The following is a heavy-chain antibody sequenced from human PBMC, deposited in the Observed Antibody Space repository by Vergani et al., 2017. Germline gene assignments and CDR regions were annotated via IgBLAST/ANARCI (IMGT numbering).Heavy chain of an antibody. D-gene: IGHD1-26*01. CDR2: IYYSGNT. CDR1: GGTISSRSYL. CDR3: ARHRRGGPWVKNSDYYGRGV. V-gene: IGHV4-39*01. J-gene: IGHJ6*02. Sequence: QVKLQESGPGLVKPSETLSLTCTVSGGTISSRSYLWGWIRQPPGKGLEWIGNIYYSGNTFYNPSLKSQVTISLDKSKNQFSLNLSSVTAADTAVYYCARHRRGGPWVKNSDYYGRGVWGQGTTVTVSS.